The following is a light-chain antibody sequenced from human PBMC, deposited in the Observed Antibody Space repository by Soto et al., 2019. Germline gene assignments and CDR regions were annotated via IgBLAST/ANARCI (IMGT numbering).Light chain of an antibody. Sequence: ENVLTQSPGTLSLSPGERATLSCRAGQSVSSSYLAWYQQKPGQAPRLLIYGASNRATGIPDRFSCSGSGTDFTLTISRLEPEDFAVYYCQQYAGSPYTCGQGTKLEIK. J-gene: IGKJ2*01. CDR2: GAS. CDR3: QQYAGSPYT. V-gene: IGKV3-20*01. CDR1: QSVSSSY.